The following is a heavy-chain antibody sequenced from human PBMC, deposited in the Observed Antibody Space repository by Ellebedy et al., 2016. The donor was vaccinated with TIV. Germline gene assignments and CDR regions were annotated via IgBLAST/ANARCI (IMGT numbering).Heavy chain of an antibody. V-gene: IGHV3-23*01. J-gene: IGHJ6*02. Sequence: GESLKISCAASGFTFSSYAMSWVRQAPGKGLEWVSAISGSGGSTYYADSVKGRFTISRDNSKNTLYLQMNSLRAEDTAVYYCARVYYDSSGSRGMDVWGQGTTVTVSS. D-gene: IGHD3-22*01. CDR3: ARVYYDSSGSRGMDV. CDR2: ISGSGGST. CDR1: GFTFSSYA.